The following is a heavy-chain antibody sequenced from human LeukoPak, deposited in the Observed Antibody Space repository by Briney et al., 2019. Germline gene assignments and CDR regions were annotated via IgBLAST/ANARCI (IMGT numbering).Heavy chain of an antibody. Sequence: PGGSLRLSCAASGFTFSSYSMNWVRQAPGKGLEWVSSISSSSSYIAYADSVKGRFTISRDNAKNSLYLQMNSLRAEDTAVYYCARSDSSGWYPEYDPWGQGTLVTVSS. J-gene: IGHJ5*02. V-gene: IGHV3-21*01. D-gene: IGHD6-19*01. CDR3: ARSDSSGWYPEYDP. CDR1: GFTFSSYS. CDR2: ISSSSSYI.